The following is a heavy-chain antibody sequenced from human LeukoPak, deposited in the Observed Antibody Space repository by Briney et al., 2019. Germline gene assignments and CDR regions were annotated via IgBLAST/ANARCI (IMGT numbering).Heavy chain of an antibody. Sequence: PSETLSLTCTVSGGSISSYYWSWIRQPAGKGLEWIGRIYTSGSTNYNPSLKSRVTMSVDTSKNQFSLKLSSVTAADTAVYHCARERMYSSGWYVDYWGQGTLVTVSP. CDR3: ARERMYSSGWYVDY. J-gene: IGHJ4*02. V-gene: IGHV4-4*07. D-gene: IGHD6-19*01. CDR1: GGSISSYY. CDR2: IYTSGST.